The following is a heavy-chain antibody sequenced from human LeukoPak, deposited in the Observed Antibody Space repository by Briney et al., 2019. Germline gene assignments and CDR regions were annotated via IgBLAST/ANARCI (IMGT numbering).Heavy chain of an antibody. V-gene: IGHV3-49*04. J-gene: IGHJ4*02. CDR3: TRVGVPAAMPFDY. D-gene: IGHD2-2*01. CDR1: GFTLGDYA. Sequence: GGSLRLSCTASGFTLGDYAMSWVRQAPGKGLGWGGFIRSKAYGGTTECAASVKGRFTISRDDSKSIAYLQMNSLKTEDTAVYYCTRVGVPAAMPFDYWGQGTLVTVSS. CDR2: IRSKAYGGTT.